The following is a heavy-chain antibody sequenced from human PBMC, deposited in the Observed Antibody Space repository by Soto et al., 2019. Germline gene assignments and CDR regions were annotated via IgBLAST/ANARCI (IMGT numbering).Heavy chain of an antibody. V-gene: IGHV1-24*01. D-gene: IGHD6-19*01. CDR2: FDPEDGET. Sequence: GASVKVSCKVSGYTLTELSMHWVRQAPGKGLEWMGGFDPEDGETIYSQKFQGRVTMTEDTSTDTAYMELSSLRSEDTAVYYCATGPSALQWLVHYYGMDVWGQGTTVTVSS. CDR3: ATGPSALQWLVHYYGMDV. CDR1: GYTLTELS. J-gene: IGHJ6*02.